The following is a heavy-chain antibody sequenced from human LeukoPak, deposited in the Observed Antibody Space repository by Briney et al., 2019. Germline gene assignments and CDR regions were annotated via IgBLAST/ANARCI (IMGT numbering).Heavy chain of an antibody. CDR3: AKDSGNKDYDSNEYSSSWDS. Sequence: GGSLRLSCAASGFTFDDYGMSWVRQAPGKGLEWVSGINWNGGSTGYADSVKGRFTISRDNAKNSLYLQMNSLRAEDTAVYYCAKDSGNKDYDSNEYSSSWDSWGQGTLVTVSS. CDR1: GFTFDDYG. D-gene: IGHD3-22*01. J-gene: IGHJ4*02. CDR2: INWNGGST. V-gene: IGHV3-20*04.